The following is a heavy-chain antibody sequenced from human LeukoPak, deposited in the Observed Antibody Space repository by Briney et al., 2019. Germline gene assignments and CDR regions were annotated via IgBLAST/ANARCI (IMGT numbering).Heavy chain of an antibody. J-gene: IGHJ4*02. CDR2: ISDIGSI. CDR3: ARGSVSGYSYGYWRY. V-gene: IGHV4-59*12. D-gene: IGHD5-18*01. CDR1: GGSISSYY. Sequence: SETLSLTCTVSGGSISSYYWSWIRQPPGKGLEWIAYISDIGSINYNPSLKSRVTISLDTSKNQFSLKLSSVTAADTAVYYCARGSVSGYSYGYWRYWGQGTLVTVSS.